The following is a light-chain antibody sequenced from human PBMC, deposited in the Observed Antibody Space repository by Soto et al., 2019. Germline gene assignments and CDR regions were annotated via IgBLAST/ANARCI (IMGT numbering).Light chain of an antibody. Sequence: DIQMTQSPSTLSASVGDRVTITCRASQSISSWLAWYQQKPGIAPKLLMYKASSLESGVPSRFSGTGSGTEFTLTISSLQPDDFATYYCQQYNSHSYTFGQGTKLEIK. V-gene: IGKV1-5*03. CDR1: QSISSW. CDR3: QQYNSHSYT. J-gene: IGKJ2*01. CDR2: KAS.